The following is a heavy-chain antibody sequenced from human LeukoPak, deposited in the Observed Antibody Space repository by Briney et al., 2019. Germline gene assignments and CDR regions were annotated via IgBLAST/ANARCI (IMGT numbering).Heavy chain of an antibody. J-gene: IGHJ4*02. CDR2: IYPGDSDT. D-gene: IGHD6-13*01. Sequence: GESLKISCKGSGYSFTSYWVGWVRQMPGKGLEWMGIIYPGDSDTRYSPSFQGQVTISADKSISTAYLQWSSLKASDTAMYYCARHAPSSSWYSDYWGQGTLVTVSS. CDR3: ARHAPSSSWYSDY. CDR1: GYSFTSYW. V-gene: IGHV5-51*01.